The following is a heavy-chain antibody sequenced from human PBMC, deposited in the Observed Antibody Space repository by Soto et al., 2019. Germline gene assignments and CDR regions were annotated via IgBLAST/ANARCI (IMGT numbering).Heavy chain of an antibody. CDR1: GFIFDDYA. Sequence: EVQLVESGGNLVQPGMSLRLSCAASGFIFDDYALHWVRQAPGKGLEWVSGINWNSGDIGYADSVKGRFTISRDNAKNSLYLQMNSLRAEDTALYYCTKGLSTVRGLIPLDYWGQGTLVTVSS. CDR3: TKGLSTVRGLIPLDY. D-gene: IGHD3-10*01. V-gene: IGHV3-9*01. CDR2: INWNSGDI. J-gene: IGHJ4*02.